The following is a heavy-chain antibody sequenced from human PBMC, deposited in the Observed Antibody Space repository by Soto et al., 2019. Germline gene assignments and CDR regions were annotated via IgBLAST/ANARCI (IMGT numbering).Heavy chain of an antibody. CDR3: AKDRDYVGYNWFEP. D-gene: IGHD4-17*01. CDR2: ISGSGGST. Sequence: PLGSLRLSFGASGFTFSSYAIIGVLPSPGKGLECVSGISGSGGSTYYADSVKGRFTISRDNSKNTLYLQMNSLRAEDTAVYYCAKDRDYVGYNWFEPWGQGTLVTVSS. J-gene: IGHJ5*02. V-gene: IGHV3-23*01. CDR1: GFTFSSYA.